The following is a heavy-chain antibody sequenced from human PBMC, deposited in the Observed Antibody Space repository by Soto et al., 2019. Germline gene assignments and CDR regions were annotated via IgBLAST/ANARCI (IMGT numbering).Heavy chain of an antibody. CDR3: ARVNTTLVDHFDC. D-gene: IGHD5-18*01. V-gene: IGHV3-53*01. J-gene: IGHJ4*02. CDR1: GFSVSAAS. CDR2: MHRGGTT. Sequence: GGSLRLSCVVSGFSVSAASIFWVRQATGKGLEWVSLMHRGGTTDNADSVKGRFTTSRDKSKNTLYLHMNGLRVEDTAVYYCARVNTTLVDHFDCWGQGTLVTVSS.